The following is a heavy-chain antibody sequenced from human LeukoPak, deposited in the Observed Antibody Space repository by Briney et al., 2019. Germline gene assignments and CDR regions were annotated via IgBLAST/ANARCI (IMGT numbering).Heavy chain of an antibody. CDR2: IDWDDDK. D-gene: IGHD6-13*01. J-gene: IGHJ4*02. CDR1: GGSFSGYY. CDR3: ARIREGSSWLDY. V-gene: IGHV2-70*16. Sequence: TLSLTCAVYGGSFSGYYWSWIRQPPGKALEWLARIDWDDDKFYSTSLKTRLTISKDTSKNQVVLTMTNMDPVDTATYYCARIREGSSWLDYWGQGTLVTVSS.